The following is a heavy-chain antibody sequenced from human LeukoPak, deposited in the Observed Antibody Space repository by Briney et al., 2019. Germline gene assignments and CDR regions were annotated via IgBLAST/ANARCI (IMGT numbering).Heavy chain of an antibody. J-gene: IGHJ4*02. V-gene: IGHV4-59*11. Sequence: SETLSLTCTVPGGSISSHYWSWIRQPPGKGLEWIGYIYYSGSTNYNPSLKSRVTISVDTSKNQFSLKLSSVTAADTAVYYCAREYHVGATTLFDYWGQGTLVTVSS. D-gene: IGHD1-26*01. CDR3: AREYHVGATTLFDY. CDR2: IYYSGST. CDR1: GGSISSHY.